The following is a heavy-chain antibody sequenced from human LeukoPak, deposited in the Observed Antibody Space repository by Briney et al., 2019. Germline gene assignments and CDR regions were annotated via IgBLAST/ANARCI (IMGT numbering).Heavy chain of an antibody. CDR3: AKDPIAARPDYYYGMDV. V-gene: IGHV3-23*01. CDR1: GFTFSSYA. CDR2: IRGSGGST. Sequence: GGSLRLSCATSGFTFSSYAMSWVRQARGKGLEWVSAIRGSGGSTYYADSVKGRFTISRDNSKNTLYLQMNSLRAEDTAVYYCAKDPIAARPDYYYGMDVWGQGTTVTVSS. J-gene: IGHJ6*02. D-gene: IGHD6-6*01.